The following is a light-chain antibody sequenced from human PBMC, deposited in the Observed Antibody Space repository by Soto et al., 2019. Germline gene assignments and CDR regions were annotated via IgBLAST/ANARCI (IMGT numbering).Light chain of an antibody. CDR2: LGS. CDR3: MQALQTPLT. Sequence: VVTQSPLSLPVTPGEPASISCRSSHSLLHSNGYNYLDWYLQKPGQSPQLLIYLGSNRASGVPDRFSGSGSGTDFTLKISRVEAEDVGVYYCMQALQTPLTFAGGTKVDVK. J-gene: IGKJ4*01. CDR1: HSLLHSNGYNY. V-gene: IGKV2-28*01.